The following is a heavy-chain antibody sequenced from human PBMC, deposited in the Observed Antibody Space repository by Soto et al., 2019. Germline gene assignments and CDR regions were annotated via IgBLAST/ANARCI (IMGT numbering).Heavy chain of an antibody. J-gene: IGHJ3*01. CDR2: IYYSGST. CDR3: ARARLRAVYAFDF. Sequence: QVQLQESGPGLVNPSQTLSLTCTVSGGSINSGAYYWSWVRQHPGKGLEWIGYIYYSGSTYFSPSLKSRLSISRDTSKNQCSLKLSSVTAADTAMYYCARARLRAVYAFDFWGQGTMVTVSS. CDR1: GGSINSGAYY. D-gene: IGHD5-12*01. V-gene: IGHV4-31*03.